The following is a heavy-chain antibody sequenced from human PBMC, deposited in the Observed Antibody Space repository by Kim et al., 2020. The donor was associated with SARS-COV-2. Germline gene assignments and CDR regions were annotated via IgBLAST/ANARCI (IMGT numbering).Heavy chain of an antibody. CDR1: GYTFTSYA. D-gene: IGHD6-19*01. CDR2: INAGNGNT. J-gene: IGHJ4*02. Sequence: ASVKVSCKASGYTFTSYAMHWVRQAPGQRLEWMGWINAGNGNTKYSQKFQGRVTITRDTSASTAYMELSSLRSEDTAVYYCARDIPGIAVAGRLFGDYWGQGPLVTVSS. V-gene: IGHV1-3*01. CDR3: ARDIPGIAVAGRLFGDY.